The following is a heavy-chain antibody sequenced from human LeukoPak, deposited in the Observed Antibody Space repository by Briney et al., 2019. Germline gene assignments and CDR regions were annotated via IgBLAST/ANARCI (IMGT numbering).Heavy chain of an antibody. D-gene: IGHD1-14*01. Sequence: SETLSLTCTVSGCFISNYYWSWIRQPPGKEPEWIGYIHHSGNTTNNPSFRSRVTMSVDTAKNQFSLDLISVTSADKAVYYWGRGNDWNHHFDCWRQGTLVTVSA. CDR1: GCFISNYY. CDR2: IHHSGNT. J-gene: IGHJ4*02. CDR3: GRGNDWNHHFDC. V-gene: IGHV4-59*01.